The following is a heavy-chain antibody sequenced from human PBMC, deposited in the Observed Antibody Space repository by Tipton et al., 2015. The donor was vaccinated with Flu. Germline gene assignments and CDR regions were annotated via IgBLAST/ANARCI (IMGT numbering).Heavy chain of an antibody. CDR1: GFNVSSNY. CDR3: ARDEGVVNYYFGMDV. J-gene: IGHJ6*01. V-gene: IGHV3-53*01. Sequence: SLRLSCAASGFNVSSNYMSWVRQAPGKGLEWVSVIYSGGSTYYADSVKGRFTVSRDNSRNTLYLQMNGLRAEGTAVYYCARDEGVVNYYFGMDVWGQGTTVTVSS. CDR2: IYSGGST.